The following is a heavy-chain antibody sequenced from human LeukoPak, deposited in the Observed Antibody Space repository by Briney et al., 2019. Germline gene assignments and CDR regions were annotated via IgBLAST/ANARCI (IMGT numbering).Heavy chain of an antibody. J-gene: IGHJ4*02. CDR3: ARRSPNNWGIEY. CDR1: GFTFSSYS. CDR2: IYSGSGT. D-gene: IGHD7-27*01. Sequence: GGSLRLSCAASGFTFSSYSMNWVRQAPGKGLKWVSIIYSGSGTYYADSVKGRFTISRDNSRNTLYLQMNSLRAEDTAVYYCARRSPNNWGIEYWGQGTLVTVSS. V-gene: IGHV3-66*04.